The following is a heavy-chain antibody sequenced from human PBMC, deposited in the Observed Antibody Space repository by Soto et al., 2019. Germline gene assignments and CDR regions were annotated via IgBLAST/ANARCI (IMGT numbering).Heavy chain of an antibody. D-gene: IGHD2-8*01. CDR3: ARPRLYGMVSSDAFDI. Sequence: GESLTISCKGSGYSFTSYWIGWVRQMPGKGLEWMGIIYPGDSDTRYSPSFQGQVTISADKSISTAYLQWSSLKASDTAMYYCARPRLYGMVSSDAFDIWGQGTMVTVSS. CDR1: GYSFTSYW. CDR2: IYPGDSDT. V-gene: IGHV5-51*01. J-gene: IGHJ3*02.